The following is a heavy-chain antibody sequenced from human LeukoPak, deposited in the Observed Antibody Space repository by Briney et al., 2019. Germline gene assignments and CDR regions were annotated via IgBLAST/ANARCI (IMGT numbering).Heavy chain of an antibody. V-gene: IGHV3-21*01. CDR3: ARDFGSWYRAFDY. J-gene: IGHJ4*02. CDR2: ISSSSSYI. CDR1: GFTVSSNY. Sequence: PGGSLRLSCAASGFTVSSNYMSWVRQAPGKGLEWVSSISSSSSYIYYADSVKGRFTISRDNAKNSLYLQMNSLRAEDTAVYYCARDFGSWYRAFDYWGQGTLVTVSS. D-gene: IGHD6-13*01.